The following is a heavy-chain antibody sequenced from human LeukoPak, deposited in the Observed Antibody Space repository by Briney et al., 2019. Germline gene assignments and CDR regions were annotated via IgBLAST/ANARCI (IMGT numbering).Heavy chain of an antibody. CDR3: ATTIITMVRGGDAFDI. CDR2: MNPNSGNT. J-gene: IGHJ3*02. V-gene: IGHV1-8*01. Sequence: GASVKVSCKASGYTLTSYDINWVRQATGQGLEWMGWMNPNSGNTGYAQKFQGRVTMTRNTSISTAYMELSSLRSEDTAVYYCATTIITMVRGGDAFDIWGQGTMVTVSS. D-gene: IGHD3-10*01. CDR1: GYTLTSYD.